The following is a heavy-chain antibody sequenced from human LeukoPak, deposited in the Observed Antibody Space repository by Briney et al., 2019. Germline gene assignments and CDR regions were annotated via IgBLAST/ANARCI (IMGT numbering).Heavy chain of an antibody. CDR3: ARMRDWSGPFDY. Sequence: SETLSLTCTVSGGSIGSYYWNWIRQPAGKGLEWIGRIYTVGSTNYNPSLKSRVTISVDKSKNQFSLKLTSVTAAGTAVYYCARMRDWSGPFDYWGQGTLVTVSS. CDR1: GGSIGSYY. CDR2: IYTVGST. V-gene: IGHV4-4*07. J-gene: IGHJ4*02. D-gene: IGHD3-3*01.